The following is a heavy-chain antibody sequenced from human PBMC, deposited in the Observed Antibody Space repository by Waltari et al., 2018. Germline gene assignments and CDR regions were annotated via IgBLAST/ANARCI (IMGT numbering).Heavy chain of an antibody. D-gene: IGHD1-1*01. CDR2: IYYSGST. V-gene: IGHV4-59*01. Sequence: QVQLQESGPGLVKPSETLSLTCTVSGSSISSSYWSWIRQPPGKGLEWIGYIYYSGSTNYNPSLKSRVTISVDTSKNQFSLKLSSVTAADTAVYYCARGLTMYYFDYWGQGTLVTVSS. J-gene: IGHJ4*02. CDR1: GSSISSSY. CDR3: ARGLTMYYFDY.